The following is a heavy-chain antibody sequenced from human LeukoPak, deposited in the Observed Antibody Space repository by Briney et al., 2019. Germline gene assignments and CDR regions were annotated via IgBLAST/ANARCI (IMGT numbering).Heavy chain of an antibody. CDR2: ISYDGSNK. D-gene: IGHD2-2*01. V-gene: IGHV3-30-3*01. CDR3: ASDCSSTSCYGY. J-gene: IGHJ4*02. CDR1: GFTFSSYA. Sequence: GGSLRLSCAASGFTFSSYAMHWVRQAPGKGLEWVAVISYDGSNKYYADSVKGRFTISRDNSKNTLYLQMNSLRAEDTAVYYCASDCSSTSCYGYWGQGTLVTVSS.